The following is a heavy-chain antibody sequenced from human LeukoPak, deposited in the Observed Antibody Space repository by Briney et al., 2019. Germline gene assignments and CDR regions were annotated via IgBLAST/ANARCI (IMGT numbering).Heavy chain of an antibody. CDR1: GGSISSSSYY. CDR2: IYYSGST. J-gene: IGHJ5*02. CDR3: AIDYGDYLSPSGWFDP. Sequence: SETLSLTCTVSGGSISSSSYYWGWIRQPPGKGLEWIGSIYYSGSTYYNPSLKSRVTISVDTSKNQFSLKLSSVTAADTAVYYCAIDYGDYLSPSGWFDPWGQGTLVTVSS. V-gene: IGHV4-39*01. D-gene: IGHD4-17*01.